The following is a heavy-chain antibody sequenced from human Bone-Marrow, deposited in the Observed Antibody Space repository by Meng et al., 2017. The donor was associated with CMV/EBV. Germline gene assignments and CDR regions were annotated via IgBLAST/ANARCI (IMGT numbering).Heavy chain of an antibody. V-gene: IGHV1-69*10. CDR3: ARWGYCSGGSCLDY. J-gene: IGHJ4*02. D-gene: IGHD2-15*01. Sequence: SAKVSCKASGGTLSSYTISWVRQAPGQGLEWMGEIIPILGIANYAQKFQGRVTITADKSTSTAYMELSSLRSEDTAVYYCARWGYCSGGSCLDYWGQGTLVTCSS. CDR2: IIPILGIA. CDR1: GGTLSSYT.